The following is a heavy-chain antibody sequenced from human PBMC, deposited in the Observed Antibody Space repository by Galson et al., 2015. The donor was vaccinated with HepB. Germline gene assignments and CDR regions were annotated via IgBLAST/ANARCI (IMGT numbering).Heavy chain of an antibody. Sequence: SVKVSCKASGYTFTGYYIHWVRQAPGQGLEWMGWINPNTGGTDYAQKFQGRVTMTRDTSITTAYMELSRLRSDDTAVYYCARFYYYDSDASDIWGQGTMVTVSS. D-gene: IGHD3-22*01. CDR3: ARFYYYDSDASDI. CDR1: GYTFTGYY. CDR2: INPNTGGT. J-gene: IGHJ3*02. V-gene: IGHV1-2*02.